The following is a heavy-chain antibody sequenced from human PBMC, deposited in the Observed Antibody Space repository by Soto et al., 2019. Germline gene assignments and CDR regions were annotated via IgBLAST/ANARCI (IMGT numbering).Heavy chain of an antibody. CDR2: IIPMYDTT. D-gene: IGHD3-3*01. CDR3: ARHDVWSRQYTGPKRPGDNYYYYGMDG. J-gene: IGHJ6*02. Sequence: SGMLRWEASGTSFGSSASSCVRQAPGQGLEWMGGIIPMYDTTKYAQKFQGRVTITADEYTDTSYMELSSLGSEDTALYYCARHDVWSRQYTGPKRPGDNYYYYGMDGWG. V-gene: IGHV1-69*13. CDR1: GTSFGSSA.